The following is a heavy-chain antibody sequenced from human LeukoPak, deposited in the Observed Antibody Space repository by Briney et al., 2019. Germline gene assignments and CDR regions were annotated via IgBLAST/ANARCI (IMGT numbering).Heavy chain of an antibody. J-gene: IGHJ3*02. Sequence: SETLSLTCTVSGGSISSSSYYWGWIRQPPGKGLEWIGSIYYSGSTYYNPSLKSRVTISVDTSKNQFSLKLSSVTAADTAVYYCARYSFEKSSSIRGCPDAFDIWGQGTMVTVSS. CDR2: IYYSGST. CDR3: ARYSFEKSSSIRGCPDAFDI. CDR1: GGSISSSSYY. D-gene: IGHD6-13*01. V-gene: IGHV4-39*01.